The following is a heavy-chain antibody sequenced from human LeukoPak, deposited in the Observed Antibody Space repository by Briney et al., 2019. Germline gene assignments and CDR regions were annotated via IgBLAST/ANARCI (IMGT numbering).Heavy chain of an antibody. V-gene: IGHV5-51*01. CDR2: IYPGDSDS. CDR1: GYSFPTYW. Sequence: GESLKISCKGSGYSFPTYWIGWVRPMPGKGLEWMGIIYPGDSDSRYSPSFQGQVTISADKSISTAYLQWSSLKASDTAMYYCASFKWNRRIAARQEDYFDYWGQGTLVTVSS. CDR3: ASFKWNRRIAARQEDYFDY. J-gene: IGHJ4*02. D-gene: IGHD6-6*01.